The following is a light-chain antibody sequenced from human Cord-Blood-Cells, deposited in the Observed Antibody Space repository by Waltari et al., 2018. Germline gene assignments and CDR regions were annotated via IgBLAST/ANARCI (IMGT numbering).Light chain of an antibody. V-gene: IGKV3-20*01. Sequence: EIVLTQSPGTLSLSPGERATLSCRASQSVSSSYLALYQQKPGQAPRLLIYGADSRATGNPDRSSGSASGTDFTLTISRLEPEDFAVYYCQQYGSSPFTFGPGTKVDIK. CDR2: GAD. CDR1: QSVSSSY. J-gene: IGKJ3*01. CDR3: QQYGSSPFT.